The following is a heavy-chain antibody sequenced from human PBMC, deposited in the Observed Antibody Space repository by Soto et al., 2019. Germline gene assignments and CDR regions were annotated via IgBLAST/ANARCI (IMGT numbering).Heavy chain of an antibody. CDR3: ARDRTRVAAPGGGFDP. J-gene: IGHJ5*02. CDR2: IYYSGST. CDR1: GGSISSGGYY. V-gene: IGHV4-31*03. D-gene: IGHD6-13*01. Sequence: QVQLQESGPGLVKPSQTLSLTCTVSGGSISSGGYYWSWIRQHPGKGLEWIGYIYYSGSTYYNPSLKSRVTISVDTSKNQFSLKLSSVTAADTAVYYCARDRTRVAAPGGGFDPWGQGTLVTVSS.